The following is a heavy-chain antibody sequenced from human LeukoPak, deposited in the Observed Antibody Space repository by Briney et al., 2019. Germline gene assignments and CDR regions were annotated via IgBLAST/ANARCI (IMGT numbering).Heavy chain of an antibody. V-gene: IGHV1-3*01. D-gene: IGHD3-10*01. CDR2: INPGNGNT. J-gene: IGHJ4*02. CDR1: GFTFTSYA. CDR3: ARGSKYYYGSGRGNDY. Sequence: ASVKVSCKASGFTFTSYAMHWVRQAPGQRLEWMGWINPGNGNTKYSQKFQGRVTITRDTSASTTYMELSSLRSEDTAVYYCARGSKYYYGSGRGNDYWGQGTLVTVSS.